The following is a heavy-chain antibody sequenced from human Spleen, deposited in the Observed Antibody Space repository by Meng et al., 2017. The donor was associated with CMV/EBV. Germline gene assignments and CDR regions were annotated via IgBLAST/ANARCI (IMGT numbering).Heavy chain of an antibody. D-gene: IGHD2-2*01. V-gene: IGHV4-61*05. CDR2: IYNTGST. J-gene: IGHJ6*02. CDR1: GGSISSSSYY. CDR3: ARGGGSGYCSSASCDPYYYAMDV. Sequence: SETLSLTCTVSGGSISSSSYYWGWIRQPPGKGLEWIGYIYNTGSTHYNPSLKSRVTISEDTSKNQLSLKLSSVTAADTAVYHCARGGGSGYCSSASCDPYYYAMDVWGQGTTVTVSS.